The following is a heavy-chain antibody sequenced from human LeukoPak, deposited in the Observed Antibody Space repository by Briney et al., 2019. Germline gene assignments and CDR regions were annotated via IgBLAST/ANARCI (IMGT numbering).Heavy chain of an antibody. Sequence: SETLSLTCAVSGGSISSGGYYWSWIRQHPGKGLEWIGYIYYSGSTSYNPSLKSRVTISLDTSKNQFSLKLSSVTAADTAVYYCARDSGYNFDYWGQGTLVTVSS. D-gene: IGHD5-24*01. CDR1: GGSISSGGYY. CDR3: ARDSGYNFDY. J-gene: IGHJ4*02. V-gene: IGHV4-31*11. CDR2: IYYSGST.